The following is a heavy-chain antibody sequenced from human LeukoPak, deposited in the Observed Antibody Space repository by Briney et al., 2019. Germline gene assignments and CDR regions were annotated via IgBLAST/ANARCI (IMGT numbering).Heavy chain of an antibody. V-gene: IGHV4-39*01. D-gene: IGHD6-19*01. CDR3: ARHLSSGWYNPYYGMDV. CDR2: IYYSGST. CDR1: GGSISSSSYY. Sequence: AETLSLTCTVSGGSISSSSYYWGWIRQRPGKGLEWTGSIYYSGSTYYNPSHKSRATISVDTSKNQFSLKLSSVTAADTAVYYCARHLSSGWYNPYYGMDVWGQGTTVTVSS. J-gene: IGHJ6*02.